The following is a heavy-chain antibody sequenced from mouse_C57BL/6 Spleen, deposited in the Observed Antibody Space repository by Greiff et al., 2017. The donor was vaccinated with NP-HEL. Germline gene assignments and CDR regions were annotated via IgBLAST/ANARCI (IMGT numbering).Heavy chain of an antibody. V-gene: IGHV1-64*01. Sequence: QVQLQQPGAELVKPGASVKLSCKASGYTFTSYWMHWVKQRPGPGLEWIGMIHPNSGSTNYNEKFKSKATLTVDKSSSTAYMQLSSLTSEDSAVYDCERGGLLYQRGWYFEVWGTGTTVTVAS. CDR2: IHPNSGST. D-gene: IGHD2-12*01. CDR1: GYTFTSYW. CDR3: ERGGLLYQRGWYFEV. J-gene: IGHJ1*03.